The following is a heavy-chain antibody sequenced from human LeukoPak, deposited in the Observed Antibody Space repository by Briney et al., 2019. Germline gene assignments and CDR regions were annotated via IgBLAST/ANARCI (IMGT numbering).Heavy chain of an antibody. CDR3: ARAAVHYYSVMDV. V-gene: IGHV1-46*01. J-gene: IGHJ6*02. Sequence: ASVKVSRKGSGYTFTTYHIHWVRQAPGQGLEWMGIINPGDGSTSYTQKFQGRVTVTRDTSTSTVYMDLSSLRSEDTAVYYCARAAVHYYSVMDVWGQGTTVTVSS. D-gene: IGHD6-25*01. CDR1: GYTFTTYH. CDR2: INPGDGST.